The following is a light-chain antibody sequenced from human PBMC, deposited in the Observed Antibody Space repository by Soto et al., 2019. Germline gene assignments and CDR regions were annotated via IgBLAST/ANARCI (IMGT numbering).Light chain of an antibody. CDR1: QSVSSSY. J-gene: IGKJ1*01. CDR2: GAS. V-gene: IGKV3-20*01. Sequence: EIVLTQSPGTLSLSPGERATLSCRASQSVSSSYLAWYQQRPGQAPRLLIYGASSSATGIPDRFSGSGSGTDFTLTISRLEPEDFAVYYCQQYGSSSTFGQGTKGEIK. CDR3: QQYGSSST.